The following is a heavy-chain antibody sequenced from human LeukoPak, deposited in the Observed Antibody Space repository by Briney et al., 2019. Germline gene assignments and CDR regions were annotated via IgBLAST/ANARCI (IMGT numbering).Heavy chain of an antibody. J-gene: IGHJ4*02. CDR2: ISGSGDNT. D-gene: IGHD4-17*01. CDR3: AKDHDYAFDY. CDR1: GFTFSTYA. V-gene: IGHV3-23*01. Sequence: PGGSLRLSCAASGFTFSTYAMSWVRQAPGKGLEWVSGISGSGDNTNYADSVKGRFTISRDNSKNTLYLQMNSLRAEDTAVYYCAKDHDYAFDYWGQGTLVTVSS.